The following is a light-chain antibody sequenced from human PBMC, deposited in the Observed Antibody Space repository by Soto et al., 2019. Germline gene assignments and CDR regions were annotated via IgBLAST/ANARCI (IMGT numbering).Light chain of an antibody. CDR1: SRDVGAYDY. CDR3: CSYADGSIYF. J-gene: IGLJ1*01. V-gene: IGLV2-14*03. Sequence: QSALAQPASVSGSPGQSITISCTGTSRDVGAYDYVSWYLQYPDKAPQLLIYYVDHRPSGVSSRFSGSKSGNTASLTISGLHAEEEGDYYCCSYADGSIYFFGTGTKVTVL. CDR2: YVD.